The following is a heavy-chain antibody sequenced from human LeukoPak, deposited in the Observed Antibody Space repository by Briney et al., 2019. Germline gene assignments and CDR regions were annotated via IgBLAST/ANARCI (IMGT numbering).Heavy chain of an antibody. CDR2: IEQDGSER. Sequence: GGSLRLSCAASVFTVRTYWMAWVRQAPGKGLEWVATIEQDGSERYYVDSVKGRFTISRDNAKNSLYVQMNSLRGEDTAVYYCAGARGWEFSSWGQGTLVTVSS. V-gene: IGHV3-7*01. CDR1: VFTVRTYW. D-gene: IGHD1-26*01. J-gene: IGHJ5*02. CDR3: AGARGWEFSS.